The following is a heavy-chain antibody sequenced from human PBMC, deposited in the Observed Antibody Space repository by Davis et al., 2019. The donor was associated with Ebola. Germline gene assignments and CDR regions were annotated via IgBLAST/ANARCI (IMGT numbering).Heavy chain of an antibody. V-gene: IGHV4-59*01. Sequence: MPGGSLRLSCTVSGVSISTYYWSWIRQPPGKGLEWIGYIYNSGNTNYNSSLKSRVTISVDTSKNQFSLKLSSVTAADTAVYYCASGGSYIGYWGQGTLVTVSS. CDR1: GVSISTYY. D-gene: IGHD3-10*01. CDR3: ASGGSYIGY. J-gene: IGHJ4*02. CDR2: IYNSGNT.